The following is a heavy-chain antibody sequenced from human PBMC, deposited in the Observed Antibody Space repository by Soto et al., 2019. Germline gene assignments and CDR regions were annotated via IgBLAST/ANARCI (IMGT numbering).Heavy chain of an antibody. D-gene: IGHD2-8*01. V-gene: IGHV4-59*08. CDR2: IYYGGSA. J-gene: IGHJ4*02. CDR3: ARGGHCANGVCSALDY. Sequence: QVQLRESGPGLVKPSETLSLTCTVSGGSISTYYWSWIRQPPGKGLEWIGYIYYGGSADYNPSLKGRVHISVDTSKKQFSLKLSSVPAADTAVYYCARGGHCANGVCSALDYWGQGTLVTVSS. CDR1: GGSISTYY.